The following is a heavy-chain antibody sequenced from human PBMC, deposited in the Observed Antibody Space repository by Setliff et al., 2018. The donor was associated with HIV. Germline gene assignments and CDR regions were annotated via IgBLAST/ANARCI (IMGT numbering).Heavy chain of an antibody. CDR3: ARDLKSGSYSPGAFDI. V-gene: IGHV4-38-2*02. CDR2: IYHSGST. D-gene: IGHD3-10*01. J-gene: IGHJ3*02. CDR1: GYSISSGYY. Sequence: PSETLSLTCTVSGYSISSGYYWGWIRQPPGKGLEWIGNIYHSGSTYYNPSLKSRVTISVDTSKNQFSLKLTSVTAADTAVYYCARDLKSGSYSPGAFDIWGQGTMVTVSS.